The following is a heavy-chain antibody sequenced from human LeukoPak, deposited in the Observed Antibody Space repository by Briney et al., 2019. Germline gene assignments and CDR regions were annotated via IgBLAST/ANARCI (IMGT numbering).Heavy chain of an antibody. CDR3: ARQRAGVVAAALYYFHYMDV. CDR1: GYSFTSYW. J-gene: IGHJ6*03. CDR2: IYPGDSDT. V-gene: IGHV5-51*01. Sequence: GESLKISCKASGYSFTSYWIGWVRQMPGKGLEWMGIIYPGDSDTRYSPSFQGQVTISADKSIGTTYVQWNSLKASDTAIYYCARQRAGVVAAALYYFHYMDVWGTGTTVTVSS. D-gene: IGHD2-15*01.